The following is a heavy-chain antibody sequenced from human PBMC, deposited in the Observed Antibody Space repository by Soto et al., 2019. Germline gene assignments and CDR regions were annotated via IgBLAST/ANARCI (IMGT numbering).Heavy chain of an antibody. CDR2: ISGSGGST. D-gene: IGHD3-22*01. J-gene: IGHJ3*02. V-gene: IGHV3-23*01. Sequence: PGGSLRLSCAASGFTFSSYAMSWVRQAPGKGLEWVSAISGSGGSTYYADSVKGRFTISRDNSKNTLYLQMNSLRAEDTAVYYCAKSSRHQTVDYYYDSSGYYYVAAFDAFDIWGQGTLVTVSS. CDR1: GFTFSSYA. CDR3: AKSSRHQTVDYYYDSSGYYYVAAFDAFDI.